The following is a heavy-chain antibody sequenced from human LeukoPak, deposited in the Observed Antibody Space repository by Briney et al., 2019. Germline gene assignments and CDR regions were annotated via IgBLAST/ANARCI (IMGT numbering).Heavy chain of an antibody. CDR2: ISIDGSST. Sequence: HPGGSLRLSCAASGFTFSSYWMHWVRQAPGKGLVWVSRISIDGSSTSYADSVKGRFTISRDNAKNSLYLQMNSLRVEDTAVYYCATSRRDSEWYIDASWGQGTLVTVSS. CDR1: GFTFSSYW. CDR3: ATSRRDSEWYIDAS. J-gene: IGHJ4*02. V-gene: IGHV3-74*01. D-gene: IGHD6-19*01.